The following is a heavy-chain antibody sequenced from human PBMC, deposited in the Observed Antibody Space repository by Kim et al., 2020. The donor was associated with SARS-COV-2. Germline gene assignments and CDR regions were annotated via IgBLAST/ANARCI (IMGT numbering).Heavy chain of an antibody. V-gene: IGHV3-48*02. CDR2: ISSSSSTI. Sequence: GGSLRLSCAASGFTFSSYSMNWVRQAPGKGLEWVSYISSSSSTIYYADSVKGRFTISRDNAKNSLYLQMNSLRDEDTAVYYCATKLLLWFGEESKFDPWGQGTLVTVSS. CDR3: ATKLLLWFGEESKFDP. D-gene: IGHD3-10*01. CDR1: GFTFSSYS. J-gene: IGHJ5*02.